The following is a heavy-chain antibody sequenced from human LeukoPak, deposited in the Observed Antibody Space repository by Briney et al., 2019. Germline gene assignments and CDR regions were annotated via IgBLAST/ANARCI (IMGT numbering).Heavy chain of an antibody. Sequence: GGSLRLSCAASGFTFSSYSMNWVRQAPGKGLEWVSSISSSSSYIYYADSVKGRFTIARDNAKNSLYLQMNSLRAEDTAVYYCARELEDSSGYFRDYWGQGTLVTVSS. CDR2: ISSSSSYI. J-gene: IGHJ4*02. V-gene: IGHV3-21*01. CDR1: GFTFSSYS. D-gene: IGHD3-22*01. CDR3: ARELEDSSGYFRDY.